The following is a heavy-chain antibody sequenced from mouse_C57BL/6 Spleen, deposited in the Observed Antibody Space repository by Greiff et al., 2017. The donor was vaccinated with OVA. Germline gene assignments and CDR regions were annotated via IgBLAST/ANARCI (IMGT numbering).Heavy chain of an antibody. V-gene: IGHV1-55*01. Sequence: VQLQQPGAELVKPGASVKVSCKASGYTFTSYWITWVKQRPGQGLEWIGDIYPGSGSTNYNEKFKSKATLTVDTSSSTAYMQLSSLTSEDSAVYYCARGDGSYYGNYFDYWGQGTTLTVSS. CDR3: ARGDGSYYGNYFDY. CDR2: IYPGSGST. J-gene: IGHJ2*01. CDR1: GYTFTSYW. D-gene: IGHD2-1*01.